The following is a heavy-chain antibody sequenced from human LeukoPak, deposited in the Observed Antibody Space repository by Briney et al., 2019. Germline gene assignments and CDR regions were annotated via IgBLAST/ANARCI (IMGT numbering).Heavy chain of an antibody. J-gene: IGHJ4*02. D-gene: IGHD3-22*01. Sequence: GESLKISCKGSGYSFTSYWIGWVRQMPGKGLEWMGIIYPGDSDTRYSPSFQGQVTISADKSISTPYLQWSSLKASDTAMYYCAKRTEHYYDSSGYLWYFDYWGQGTLVTVSS. CDR3: AKRTEHYYDSSGYLWYFDY. V-gene: IGHV5-51*01. CDR1: GYSFTSYW. CDR2: IYPGDSDT.